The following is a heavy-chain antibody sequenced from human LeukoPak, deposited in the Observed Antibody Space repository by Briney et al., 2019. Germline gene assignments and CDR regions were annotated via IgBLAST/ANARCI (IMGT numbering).Heavy chain of an antibody. CDR2: ISSSSSYI. Sequence: SGGSLRLSCAASGFTFSDYYMSWIRQAPGKGLEWVSSISSSSSYIYYADSVKGRFTISRDNAKNSLYLQMNSLRAEDTAVYYCARDMCSSSSGPVDYWGQGTLVTVSS. CDR1: GFTFSDYY. D-gene: IGHD6-6*01. CDR3: ARDMCSSSSGPVDY. J-gene: IGHJ4*02. V-gene: IGHV3-11*06.